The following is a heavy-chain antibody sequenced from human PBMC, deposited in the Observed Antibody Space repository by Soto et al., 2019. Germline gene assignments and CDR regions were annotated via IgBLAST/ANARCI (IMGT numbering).Heavy chain of an antibody. D-gene: IGHD6-13*01. J-gene: IGHJ4*02. V-gene: IGHV1-18*01. CDR1: GYTFTSYG. CDR2: ISADNGET. Sequence: ASVKVSCKASGYTFTSYGISWVRQAPGQGLEWMGWISADNGETNYAQKLQGRVTMTEDTSTDTAYMELSSLRSEDTAVYYCATDRLFGLNIAAAGTTFDYWGQGTLVTSPQ. CDR3: ATDRLFGLNIAAAGTTFDY.